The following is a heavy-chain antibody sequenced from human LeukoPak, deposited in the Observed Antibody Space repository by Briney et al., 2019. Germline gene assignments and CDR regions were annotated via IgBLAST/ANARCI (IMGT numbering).Heavy chain of an antibody. J-gene: IGHJ4*02. CDR3: AGGYTYGAPFAS. CDR2: ISPYNGDT. V-gene: IGHV1-18*01. D-gene: IGHD5-18*01. Sequence: ASVKVSCKASGDTFARYGISWMRQAPGQGLEWMGWISPYNGDTIYAQNLQGRVTMTTDTSTNTASMDLRSLRSDDTAVYYCAGGYTYGAPFASWGPGTLVTVSS. CDR1: GDTFARYG.